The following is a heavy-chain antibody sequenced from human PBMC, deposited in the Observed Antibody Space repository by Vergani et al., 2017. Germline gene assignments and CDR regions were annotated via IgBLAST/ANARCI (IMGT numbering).Heavy chain of an antibody. Sequence: QVQLQQWGAGLLKPSETLSLTCAVYGGSFSGYYWSWIRQPPGKGLEWIGEINHSGSTNSNPSLKSRVTISVDTSKNQFSLKLSSVTAADTAVYYCARVGDRKDSSGYYYDYWGQGTLVTVSS. V-gene: IGHV4-34*01. CDR1: GGSFSGYY. CDR3: ARVGDRKDSSGYYYDY. D-gene: IGHD3-22*01. J-gene: IGHJ4*02. CDR2: INHSGST.